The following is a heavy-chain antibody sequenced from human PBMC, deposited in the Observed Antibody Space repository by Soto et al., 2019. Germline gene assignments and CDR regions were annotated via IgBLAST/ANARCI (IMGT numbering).Heavy chain of an antibody. CDR3: AKIVATTRIYGMDV. V-gene: IGHV3-23*01. J-gene: IGHJ6*02. Sequence: GGSLRLSCAASEFAFSSYAMIWVRQAPGKGLGWVSAISGGGVNTYYADSVKGRFTISRDNSKNTLYLQMSGLRAEDTAVYYCAKIVATTRIYGMDVWGQGTTVTVSS. D-gene: IGHD5-12*01. CDR1: EFAFSSYA. CDR2: ISGGGVNT.